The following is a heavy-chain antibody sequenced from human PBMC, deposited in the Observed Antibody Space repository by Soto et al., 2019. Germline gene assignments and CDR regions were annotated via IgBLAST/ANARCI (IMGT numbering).Heavy chain of an antibody. CDR2: IIPIFGST. V-gene: IGHV1-69*12. D-gene: IGHD2-2*01. CDR1: GGTFSSYA. CDR3: ASARGGISTNAMDV. Sequence: QVQELQSGAEVKKPGSSVKVSCKSSGGTFSSYAVSWVRQAPGQGLEWMGGIIPIFGSTNYAQKFQGRVTITANESMTTVYMQLSSLRSEDTAVYYCASARGGISTNAMDVWGQGTTVIVSS. J-gene: IGHJ6*02.